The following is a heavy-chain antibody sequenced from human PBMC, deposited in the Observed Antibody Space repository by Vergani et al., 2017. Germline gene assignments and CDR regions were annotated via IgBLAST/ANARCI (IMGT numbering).Heavy chain of an antibody. J-gene: IGHJ4*02. CDR3: ARDQDIVGVPAAPHPFDY. CDR1: GYTFTSYG. CDR2: ISAYNGNT. Sequence: QVQLVQSGAEVKKPGASVKVSCKASGYTFTSYGISWVRQAPGQGLEWMGWISAYNGNTNYAQKLQGRVTMTTDTSTSTAYMELRSLRSDDTAVYYCARDQDIVGVPAAPHPFDYWGQGTLVTVSS. V-gene: IGHV1-18*04. D-gene: IGHD2-2*01.